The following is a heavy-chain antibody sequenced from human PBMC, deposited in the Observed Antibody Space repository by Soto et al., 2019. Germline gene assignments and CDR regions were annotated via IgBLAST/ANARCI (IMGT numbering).Heavy chain of an antibody. CDR1: GYTFTGYY. Sequence: QVQLVQSGAEVKKPGASVKVSCKASGYTFTGYYMHRVRQAPGQGLEWMGWINPNSGGTNYAQKFQGWVTMTRDTSISTAYMELSRLRSDDTAVYYCARWGDILTGLGEGYYGMDVWGQGTTVTVSS. J-gene: IGHJ6*02. CDR2: INPNSGGT. D-gene: IGHD3-9*01. V-gene: IGHV1-2*04. CDR3: ARWGDILTGLGEGYYGMDV.